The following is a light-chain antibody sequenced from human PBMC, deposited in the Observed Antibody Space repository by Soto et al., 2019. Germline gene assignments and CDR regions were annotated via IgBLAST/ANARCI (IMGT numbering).Light chain of an antibody. J-gene: IGLJ2*01. CDR1: SGYSNYK. V-gene: IGLV9-49*01. CDR2: VGTGGIVG. CDR3: GADHGSGSNFVVV. Sequence: QAVVTQPPSASASLGASVTLTCTLSSGYSNYKVDWYQQRPGKGPRFVMRVGTGGIVGSKGDGIPDRFSVLGSGLNRYLTIKNIQEDDERDYHGGADHGSGSNFVVVFGGGTKVTVL.